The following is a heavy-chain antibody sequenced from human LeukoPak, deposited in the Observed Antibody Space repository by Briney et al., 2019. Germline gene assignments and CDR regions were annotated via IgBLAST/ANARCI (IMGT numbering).Heavy chain of an antibody. D-gene: IGHD3/OR15-3a*01. CDR3: VRGRGTYWYDLGPAFNM. CDR1: EFTFSNYG. J-gene: IGHJ3*02. V-gene: IGHV3-30*02. CDR2: IRYDGTNK. Sequence: GGSLRLSCAASEFTFSNYGMHWVRQAPGKGLEWVAFIRYDGTNKYYADSVKGRFTISRDNAEKTLNLQMESLRVDDTAVYYCVRGRGTYWYDLGPAFNMWGQGTMVTVSS.